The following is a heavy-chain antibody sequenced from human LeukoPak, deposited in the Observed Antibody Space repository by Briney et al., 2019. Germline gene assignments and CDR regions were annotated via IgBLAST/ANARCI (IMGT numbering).Heavy chain of an antibody. CDR2: IHPVDSDT. V-gene: IGHV5-51*01. J-gene: IGHJ3*02. CDR3: ARQRLATLSVDAFDI. Sequence: GESLKISCKGSGYNFTDYWIGWVRQMPGKGLERMGIIHPVDSDTRYSPSFQGQVTISADKSITTAYLQWSSLKASDTAMYYCARQRLATLSVDAFDIWGHGTMVTVS. D-gene: IGHD5-12*01. CDR1: GYNFTDYW.